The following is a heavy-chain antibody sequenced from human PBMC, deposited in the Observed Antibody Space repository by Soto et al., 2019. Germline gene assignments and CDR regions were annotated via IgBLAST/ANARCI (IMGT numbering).Heavy chain of an antibody. CDR3: AKDRVESGLGEIDY. Sequence: GWSLRLSCASSVFSFINNGMHWVRQAPGKGLEWVAIISYDGSKKYYADSVKGRFTISRDNSKNTLYLQVNSLRVEDTAIYHCAKDRVESGLGEIDYWGQGTLVTVSS. V-gene: IGHV3-30*18. CDR2: ISYDGSKK. J-gene: IGHJ4*02. D-gene: IGHD3-3*01. CDR1: VFSFINNG.